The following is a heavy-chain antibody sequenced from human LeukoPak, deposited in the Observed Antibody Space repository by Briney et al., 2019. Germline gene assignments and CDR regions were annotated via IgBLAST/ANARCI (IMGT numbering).Heavy chain of an antibody. CDR1: GVPFSSLW. J-gene: IGHJ6*03. D-gene: IGHD3-22*01. Sequence: GGSLRLSCVASGVPFSSLWMTWVRQAPGKGLEYVSAISSNGGSTYYANSVKGRFTISRDNSKNTLYLQMGSLRAEDMAVYYCARDAHYYDSSGYFYYYYYYYMDVWGKGTTVTVSS. CDR2: ISSNGGST. CDR3: ARDAHYYDSSGYFYYYYYYYMDV. V-gene: IGHV3-64*01.